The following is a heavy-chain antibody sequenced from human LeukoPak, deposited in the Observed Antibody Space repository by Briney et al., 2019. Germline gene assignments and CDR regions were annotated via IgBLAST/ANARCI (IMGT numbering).Heavy chain of an antibody. J-gene: IGHJ4*02. CDR3: ARDLRAAAAGPFDY. CDR1: GFTFSSYA. V-gene: IGHV3-30-3*01. CDR2: ISYDGSNK. D-gene: IGHD6-13*01. Sequence: GGSLRLSCAASGFTFSSYAMSWVRQAPGKGLEWVAVISYDGSNKYYADSVKGRFTISRDNSKNTLYLQMNSLRAEDTAVYYCARDLRAAAAGPFDYWGQGTLVTVSS.